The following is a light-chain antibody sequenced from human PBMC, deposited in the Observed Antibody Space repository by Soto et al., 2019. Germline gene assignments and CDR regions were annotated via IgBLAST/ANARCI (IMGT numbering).Light chain of an antibody. CDR2: DAS. J-gene: IGKJ1*01. CDR1: QSVSSTY. CDR3: QQFSSTPWT. V-gene: IGKV3-20*01. Sequence: EIVLTQSPGTLSLSPGERATLSCRASQSVSSTYLAWYQQKPGRAPRLLIYDASSRATGIPDRFSGSGYGTDFTLTISRLEPEEFAVYYCQQFSSTPWTFGQGNEVEIK.